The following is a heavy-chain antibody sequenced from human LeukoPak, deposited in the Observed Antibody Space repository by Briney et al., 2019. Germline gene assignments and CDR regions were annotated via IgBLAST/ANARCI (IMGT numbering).Heavy chain of an antibody. D-gene: IGHD3-10*01. Sequence: ASVKVSCKASGYTFTGYYMHWVQQAPGQGLEWMGWINPNSGGTNYAQKFQGRVTMTRDTSISTAYMELSRLRSDDTAVYYCARGEATMVRGVIPCCDYWGQGTLVTVSS. CDR3: ARGEATMVRGVIPCCDY. CDR2: INPNSGGT. CDR1: GYTFTGYY. J-gene: IGHJ4*02. V-gene: IGHV1-2*02.